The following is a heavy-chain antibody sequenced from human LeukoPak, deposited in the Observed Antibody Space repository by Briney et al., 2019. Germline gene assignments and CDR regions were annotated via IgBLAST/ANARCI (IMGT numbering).Heavy chain of an antibody. CDR1: GYTFTSYG. V-gene: IGHV1-18*01. Sequence: ASVKVSCKASGYTFTSYGISWVRQAPGQGLEWMGWISAYNGNTNYAQKLQGRVTMTTDTSTSTAYMELRSLRSDDTAVYYCARDGSRYYYDSSGYMDPWGQGTLVTVSS. D-gene: IGHD3-22*01. CDR2: ISAYNGNT. J-gene: IGHJ5*02. CDR3: ARDGSRYYYDSSGYMDP.